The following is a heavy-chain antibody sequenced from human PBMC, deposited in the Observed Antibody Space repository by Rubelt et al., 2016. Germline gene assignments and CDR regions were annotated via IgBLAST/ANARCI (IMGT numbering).Heavy chain of an antibody. CDR2: INAGNGNT. D-gene: IGHD1-26*01. J-gene: IGHJ4*02. V-gene: IGHV1-3*01. CDR1: GYTFTSYA. CDR3: ARDIYSGSYYGY. Sequence: QVQLGQSEAEVKKPGASVKVSCKASGYTFTSYAMHWVRQAPGQRLEWMGWINAGNGNTKYSQKFQGRVTITRDTSASTAYMGLSSLRSEDTAVYYCARDIYSGSYYGYWGQGTLVTVSS.